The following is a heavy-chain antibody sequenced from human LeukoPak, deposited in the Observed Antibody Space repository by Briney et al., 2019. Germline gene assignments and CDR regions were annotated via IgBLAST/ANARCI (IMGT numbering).Heavy chain of an antibody. V-gene: IGHV1-46*01. CDR3: ARDRRDYYDSSGFDAFDI. D-gene: IGHD3-22*01. Sequence: ASVKVSCKASGYTFTSYYMHWVRQAPGQGLEWMGIINPSGGSTSYAQKFQGRVTMTRDTSTSTVYMELSSLRSEDTAVYYCARDRRDYYDSSGFDAFDIWGQGTMVTVSS. CDR1: GYTFTSYY. CDR2: INPSGGST. J-gene: IGHJ3*02.